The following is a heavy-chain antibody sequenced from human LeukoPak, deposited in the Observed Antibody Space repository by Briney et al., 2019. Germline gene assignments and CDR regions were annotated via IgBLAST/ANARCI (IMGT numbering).Heavy chain of an antibody. J-gene: IGHJ6*02. CDR1: GDTLRDVS. D-gene: IGHD2-2*01. V-gene: IGHV1-24*01. Sequence: GASVSVSCKVSGDTLRDVSLRWVRPAPGKGLGWMGSFEAEDGERIYTQTLECSDIMTEDTSTDTAYMEMSRLTSEDTAVYYCATHDHFVVVPDEDHSHNGLDVWGQGTTVIVSS. CDR3: ATHDHFVVVPDEDHSHNGLDV. CDR2: FEAEDGER.